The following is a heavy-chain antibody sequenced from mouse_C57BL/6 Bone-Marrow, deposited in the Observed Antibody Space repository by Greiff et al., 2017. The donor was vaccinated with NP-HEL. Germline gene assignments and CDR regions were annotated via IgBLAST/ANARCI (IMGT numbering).Heavy chain of an antibody. CDR1: GFTFSDYG. J-gene: IGHJ3*01. Sequence: EVQVVESGGGLVKPGGSLKLSCAASGFTFSDYGMHWVRQAPEKGLEWVAYISSGGSTIYYADSVKGRFTTSRDNAKNTLFLKRSMQWAEDTAMYYCARPAWFAYWGQGTLVTVSA. CDR2: ISSGGSTI. V-gene: IGHV5-17*01. CDR3: ARPAWFAY.